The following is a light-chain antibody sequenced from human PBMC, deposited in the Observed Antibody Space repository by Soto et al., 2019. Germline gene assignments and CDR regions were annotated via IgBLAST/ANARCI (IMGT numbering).Light chain of an antibody. Sequence: TQSPATLSVSPGDRATLSCRASQSINSNLAWYQQQPGQAPRLLIYGASSRATDIPGRFSGSGSGTDFTLTISRLEPEDFAVYYCQHYGSAPRTFGQGTKVDI. CDR1: QSINSN. V-gene: IGKV3-20*01. J-gene: IGKJ1*01. CDR2: GAS. CDR3: QHYGSAPRT.